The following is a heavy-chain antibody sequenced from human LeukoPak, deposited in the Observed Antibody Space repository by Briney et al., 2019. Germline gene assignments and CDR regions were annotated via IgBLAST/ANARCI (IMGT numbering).Heavy chain of an antibody. Sequence: GGSLRISCKGSGYSFTSYWISWVRQMPGKGLEWMGRIDPSDSYTNYSPSFQGHVTISADKSINTAYLQWSSLKASDTAMYYCARHMESYSSSWYGNYDYWGQGTLVTVSS. D-gene: IGHD6-13*01. CDR3: ARHMESYSSSWYGNYDY. CDR1: GYSFTSYW. CDR2: IDPSDSYT. J-gene: IGHJ4*02. V-gene: IGHV5-10-1*01.